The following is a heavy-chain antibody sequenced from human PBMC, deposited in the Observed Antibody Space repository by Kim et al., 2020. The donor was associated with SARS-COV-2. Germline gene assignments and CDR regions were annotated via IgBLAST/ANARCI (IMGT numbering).Heavy chain of an antibody. CDR1: GFTFSSYA. Sequence: GGSLRLSCAASGFTFSSYAMSWVRQAPGKGLEWVSAISGSGGSTYYADSVKDRFTISRDNSKNTLYLQMNSLRAEDTAVYYCAKFDFWSGNPRGYYYYYMDVWGKGTTVTVSS. D-gene: IGHD3-3*01. V-gene: IGHV3-23*01. CDR3: AKFDFWSGNPRGYYYYYMDV. CDR2: ISGSGGST. J-gene: IGHJ6*03.